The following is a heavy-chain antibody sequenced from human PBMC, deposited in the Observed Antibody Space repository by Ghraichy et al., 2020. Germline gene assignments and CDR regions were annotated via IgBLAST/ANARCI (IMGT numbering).Heavy chain of an antibody. CDR2: INHSGST. D-gene: IGHD3-10*01. J-gene: IGHJ5*02. CDR3: ARGLAYYGSGRYGWFDP. Sequence: ESLNISCAVYGGSFSGYYWSWIRQPPGKGLEWIGEINHSGSTNYNPSLKSRVTISVDTSKNQFSLKLSSVTAADTAVYYCARGLAYYGSGRYGWFDPGGQGTLVTVSA. CDR1: GGSFSGYY. V-gene: IGHV4-34*01.